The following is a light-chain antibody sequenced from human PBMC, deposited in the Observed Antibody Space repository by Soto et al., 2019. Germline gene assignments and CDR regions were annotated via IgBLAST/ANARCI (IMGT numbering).Light chain of an antibody. CDR1: QGNSNE. CDR3: LQHNTYPLT. J-gene: IGKJ4*01. Sequence: DIQMTQSPSSPSASVGDRVTITFRASQGNSNELGLYQQKPGKAHKRLIYAASSLQSGIPSRFRGSGFGTEFTLTISSLQPEACAIYYCLQHNTYPLTFGGGTKVEI. CDR2: AAS. V-gene: IGKV1-17*01.